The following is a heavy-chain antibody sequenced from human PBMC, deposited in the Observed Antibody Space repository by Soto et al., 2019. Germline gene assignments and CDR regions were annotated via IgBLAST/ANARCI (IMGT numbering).Heavy chain of an antibody. Sequence: ASVKVSCKASGYTFTSYGISWVRQAPGQGLEWMGWISAYNGNTNYAQKLQGRVTMTTDTSTSTAYMELRSLRSDDTAVYYCARDNFCSGGSCPRAPFSWGREPLVTVPS. J-gene: IGHJ5*02. CDR3: ARDNFCSGGSCPRAPFS. D-gene: IGHD2-15*01. CDR1: GYTFTSYG. V-gene: IGHV1-18*01. CDR2: ISAYNGNT.